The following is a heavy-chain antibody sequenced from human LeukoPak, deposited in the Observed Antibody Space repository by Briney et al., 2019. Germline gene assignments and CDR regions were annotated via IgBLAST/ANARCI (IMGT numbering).Heavy chain of an antibody. Sequence: ASVKVSCKASGGTFSSYAISWVRQAPGQGLEWMGGIIPIFGTANYAQKFQGRVTITADESTSTAYMELSSLRSEDTAVYYCARARTTRGAFDIWGQGTMATVSS. CDR3: ARARTTRGAFDI. CDR2: IIPIFGTA. D-gene: IGHD1-1*01. V-gene: IGHV1-69*13. CDR1: GGTFSSYA. J-gene: IGHJ3*02.